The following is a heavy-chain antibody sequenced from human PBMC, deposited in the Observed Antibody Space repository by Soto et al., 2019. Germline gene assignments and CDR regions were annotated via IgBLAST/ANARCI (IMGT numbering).Heavy chain of an antibody. CDR2: INPNGGGT. CDR3: ARVATIFGEVPDY. CDR1: GYTFTGYY. J-gene: IGHJ4*02. V-gene: IGHV1-2*04. D-gene: IGHD3-3*01. Sequence: GASVKVSCKASGYTFTGYYIHWVRQAPGQGLEWMGWINPNGGGTNYAQKFQDWVTMTRDTSISTAYMELSRLKSDDTAVYYCARVATIFGEVPDYWGQGTLVTVSS.